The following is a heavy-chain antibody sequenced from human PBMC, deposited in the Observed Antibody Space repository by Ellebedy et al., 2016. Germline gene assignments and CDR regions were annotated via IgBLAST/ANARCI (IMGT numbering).Heavy chain of an antibody. V-gene: IGHV3-13*01. CDR3: ARVRFGDTAVDY. CDR1: GFTFRSCD. D-gene: IGHD5-18*01. Sequence: GGSLRLSCAASGFTFRSCDMHWVRQATGKGLEWVSAIGTAGDTYYPGSVKGRFTISRENAKNSLYLQMNSLRAEDTAVYYCARVRFGDTAVDYWGQGTLVTVSS. J-gene: IGHJ4*02. CDR2: IGTAGDT.